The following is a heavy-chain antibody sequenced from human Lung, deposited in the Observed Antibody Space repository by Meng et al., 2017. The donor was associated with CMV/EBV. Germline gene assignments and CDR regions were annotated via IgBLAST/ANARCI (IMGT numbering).Heavy chain of an antibody. D-gene: IGHD2-2*01. CDR1: GATIPDSY. Sequence: QVQLGQSGAEVRKPWASVKVSCKASGATIPDSYLHWARHAPGQGLEWMGRISPNSGDTNYAQNFQGRVTMTRETSISTAYMELNRLGSDDTAIYYCARSRETSNTSWGWFDSWGQGTLVTVSS. V-gene: IGHV1-2*06. CDR2: ISPNSGDT. CDR3: ARSRETSNTSWGWFDS. J-gene: IGHJ5*01.